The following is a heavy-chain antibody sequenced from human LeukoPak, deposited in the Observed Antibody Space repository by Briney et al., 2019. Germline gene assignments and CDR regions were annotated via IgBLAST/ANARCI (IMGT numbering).Heavy chain of an antibody. J-gene: IGHJ4*02. Sequence: ASVKVSCKSSGSTFTGYYIHWVRQAPGQGLEWMGYIGPHSSATSSPQEFQGRVTMTRDTSMSTAYMELTRLTSDDTAVYYCAREGNGLLSKDFDYWGQGTLVTVSS. CDR2: IGPHSSAT. CDR3: AREGNGLLSKDFDY. D-gene: IGHD2/OR15-2a*01. V-gene: IGHV1-2*02. CDR1: GSTFTGYY.